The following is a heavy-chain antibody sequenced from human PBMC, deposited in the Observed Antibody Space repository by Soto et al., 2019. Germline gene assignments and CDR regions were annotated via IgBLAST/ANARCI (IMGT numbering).Heavy chain of an antibody. CDR1: GATFSTYP. J-gene: IGHJ3*01. CDR2: TIPILAIT. D-gene: IGHD3-22*01. Sequence: QVHLVQSGAVVKKPGSSMTVSCKTSGATFSTYPITWVRQAPGQGLEWMGRTIPILAITDYAQKFQGRVTITAARSTTTAYMELTSLKFEDTAVYYCARGGDGSGSKSVFDVWGPGTMVTVSS. CDR3: ARGGDGSGSKSVFDV. V-gene: IGHV1-69*02.